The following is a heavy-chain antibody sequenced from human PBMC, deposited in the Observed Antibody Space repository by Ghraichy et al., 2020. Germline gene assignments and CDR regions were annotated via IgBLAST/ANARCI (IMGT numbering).Heavy chain of an antibody. CDR2: INNDGKEK. D-gene: IGHD3-10*01. CDR1: GFSFSNSW. Sequence: GGSLRLSCTASGFSFSNSWMSWVRQAPEKGLEWVANINNDGKEKYYVDSLKGRFTISRDNGKNSLFLQISSLRVDDTAVYYCARDPKRGALDYWGQGTLVDVSA. V-gene: IGHV3-7*03. J-gene: IGHJ4*02. CDR3: ARDPKRGALDY.